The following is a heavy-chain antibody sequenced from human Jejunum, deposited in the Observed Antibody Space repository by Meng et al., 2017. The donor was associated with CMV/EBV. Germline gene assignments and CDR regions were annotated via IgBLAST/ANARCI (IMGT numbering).Heavy chain of an antibody. CDR2: VYYSGTK. Sequence: GSGGSMGSGGSYWGCVRQPPGKGLEWIGHVYYSGTKYENPSLKSRLSISLDTSKNHFSLRLSSVTAADTATYYCVRARLWQSDAYDLWGQGTMVTVSS. V-gene: IGHV4-30-4*01. CDR3: VRARLWQSDAYDL. J-gene: IGHJ3*01. D-gene: IGHD6-19*01. CDR1: GGSMGSGGSY.